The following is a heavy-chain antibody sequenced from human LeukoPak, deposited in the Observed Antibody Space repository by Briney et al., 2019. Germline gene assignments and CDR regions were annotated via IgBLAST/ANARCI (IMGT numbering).Heavy chain of an antibody. D-gene: IGHD4-17*01. Sequence: SGGSLRLSCAASGFTFSSSWIHWVRQAPGKGLVWVSRLNSEVNGTNYADSVKGRFTVFRDNAKNPFYLQMNSLRVEDSAVYYCAREEFYGASGLDYWGQGTLVTVSS. CDR1: GFTFSSSW. CDR3: AREEFYGASGLDY. V-gene: IGHV3-74*01. J-gene: IGHJ4*02. CDR2: LNSEVNGT.